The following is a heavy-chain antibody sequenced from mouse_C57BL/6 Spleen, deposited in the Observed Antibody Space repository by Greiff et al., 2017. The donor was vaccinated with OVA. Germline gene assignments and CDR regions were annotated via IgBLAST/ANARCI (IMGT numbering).Heavy chain of an antibody. J-gene: IGHJ1*03. V-gene: IGHV1-80*01. CDR1: GYAFSSYW. D-gene: IGHD1-1*01. CDR3: ASLITTVVKDWYFDV. CDR2: IYPGDGDT. Sequence: VQLVESGAELVKPGASVKISCKASGYAFSSYWMNWVKQRPGKGLEWIGQIYPGDGDTNYNGKFKGKATLTADKSSSTAYMQLSSLTSEDSAVYFCASLITTVVKDWYFDVWGTGTTVTVSS.